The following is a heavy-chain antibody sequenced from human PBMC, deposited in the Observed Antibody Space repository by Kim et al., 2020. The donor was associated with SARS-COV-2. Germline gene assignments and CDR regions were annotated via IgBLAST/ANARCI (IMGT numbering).Heavy chain of an antibody. Sequence: GGSLRLSCAASGFTFSSYGMHWVRQAPGKGLESVAVIWYDGSNKYYADSVKGRFTISRDNSKNTLYLQMNSLRAEDTAVYYCARDWTLRGYSYGLPTPPYYYYGMDVWGQGTTVTVSS. J-gene: IGHJ6*02. CDR1: GFTFSSYG. CDR2: IWYDGSNK. CDR3: ARDWTLRGYSYGLPTPPYYYYGMDV. V-gene: IGHV3-33*01. D-gene: IGHD5-18*01.